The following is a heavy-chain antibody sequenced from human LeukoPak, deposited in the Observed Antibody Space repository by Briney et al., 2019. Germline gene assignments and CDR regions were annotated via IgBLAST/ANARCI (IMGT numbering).Heavy chain of an antibody. V-gene: IGHV1-2*02. J-gene: IGHJ5*02. CDR1: GYTFTGYY. D-gene: IGHD3-3*01. CDR3: ARDLHTYYDFWSGYYFSWFDP. Sequence: ASVKVSCKASGYTFTGYYMHWVRQAPGQGLEWMGWINPNSGGTNYAQKFQGRVTMTRDTSISTAYMELRSLRSDDTAVYYCARDLHTYYDFWSGYYFSWFDPWGQGTLVTVSS. CDR2: INPNSGGT.